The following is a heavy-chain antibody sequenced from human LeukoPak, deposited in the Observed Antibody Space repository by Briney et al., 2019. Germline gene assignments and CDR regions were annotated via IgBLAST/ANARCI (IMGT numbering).Heavy chain of an antibody. J-gene: IGHJ4*02. D-gene: IGHD2-21*02. CDR2: ISYDGFDK. Sequence: GGSLRLSCAASGFTFSNYAMHWVRQAPGKGLEWVAVISYDGFDKYYADSVKGRFTISRDNSKNTLYLQMNSLRAEDTAVYYCARAYCGGDCFDFDYWGQGTLVTVSS. CDR1: GFTFSNYA. CDR3: ARAYCGGDCFDFDY. V-gene: IGHV3-30*04.